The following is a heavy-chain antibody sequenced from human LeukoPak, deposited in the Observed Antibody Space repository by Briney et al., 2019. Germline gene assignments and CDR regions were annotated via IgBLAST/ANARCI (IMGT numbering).Heavy chain of an antibody. CDR2: IRSKANSYAT. Sequence: GGSLRLSCAASGFTFSGSAMHWVRQDSGKGLEGVGRIRSKANSYATAYAASVKGRFTISRDDSKDTAYLQMNSLKTEDTAVYYCTRPYTVSSAFDIWGQGTMVTVSS. V-gene: IGHV3-73*01. D-gene: IGHD4-17*01. J-gene: IGHJ3*02. CDR3: TRPYTVSSAFDI. CDR1: GFTFSGSA.